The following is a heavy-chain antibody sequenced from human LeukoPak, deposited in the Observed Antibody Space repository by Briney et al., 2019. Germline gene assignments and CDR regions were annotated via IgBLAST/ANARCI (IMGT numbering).Heavy chain of an antibody. CDR2: IYHSGST. V-gene: IGHV4-38-2*02. CDR3: ARAERYCSGGSCYYFDY. CDR1: GYSISSGYY. Sequence: SETLSLTCTVSGYSISSGYYWGWIRQPPGKGLEWIGSIYHSGSTYYNPSLKSRGTTSVETSKKQFSLKLSSVAAADTAVYYCARAERYCSGGSCYYFDYWGQGTLVTVSS. J-gene: IGHJ4*02. D-gene: IGHD2-15*01.